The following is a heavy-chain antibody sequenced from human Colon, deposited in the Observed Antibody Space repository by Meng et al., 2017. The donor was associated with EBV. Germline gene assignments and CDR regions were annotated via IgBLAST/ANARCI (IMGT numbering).Heavy chain of an antibody. J-gene: IGHJ4*02. V-gene: IGHV4-34*12. D-gene: IGHD2-8*02. CDR1: GGSLSGAY. CDR3: ARRPTGIDY. CDR2: IIHGGSP. Sequence: QGQLQRWGAGLLKPSETLSLPCAVNGGSLSGAYWNWIRQPPGKGLEWIGEIIHGGSPSYNPSLKSRVTISIDTSKNQLSLMLSSVTAADTAVYYCARRPTGIDYWGQGTLVTVSS.